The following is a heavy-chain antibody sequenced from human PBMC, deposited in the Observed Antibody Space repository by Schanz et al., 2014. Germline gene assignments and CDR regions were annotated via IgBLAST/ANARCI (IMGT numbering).Heavy chain of an antibody. Sequence: EVQLLESGGGLVQPGGSLRLSCAASGFTFSSYAMTWVRQAPGMGLEWVSAISGRGGSTYYADSVRGRFTISRDNSKNTLYLQLNSLRAEDTAVYYCARDFHGYGPHLDYWGQGSLVTVSS. V-gene: IGHV3-23*01. CDR2: ISGRGGST. CDR3: ARDFHGYGPHLDY. D-gene: IGHD5-12*01. J-gene: IGHJ4*02. CDR1: GFTFSSYA.